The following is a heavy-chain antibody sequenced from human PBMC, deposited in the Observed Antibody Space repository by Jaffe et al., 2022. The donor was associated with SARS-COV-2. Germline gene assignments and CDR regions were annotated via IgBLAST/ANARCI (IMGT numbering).Heavy chain of an antibody. CDR3: ARGATMTDNYYYGLDV. CDR1: GFTFSDHY. V-gene: IGHV3-72*01. J-gene: IGHJ6*02. CDR2: TRNKVKSYTT. Sequence: EVQLVESGGGLVQPGGSLRLSCAASGFTFSDHYMDWVRQAPGKGLEWVGRTRNKVKSYTTEYAASVRGRFTISRDDSQNSLYLQMNSLKVDDTAVYYCARGATMTDNYYYGLDVWGQGTSVSVSS. D-gene: IGHD5-12*01.